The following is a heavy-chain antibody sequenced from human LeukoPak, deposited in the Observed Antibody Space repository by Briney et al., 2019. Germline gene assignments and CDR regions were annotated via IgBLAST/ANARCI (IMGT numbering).Heavy chain of an antibody. CDR1: GFPFSSYA. CDR2: INSNGDTT. V-gene: IGHV3-64D*06. CDR3: VKGRAMYYFGSGSYYNVGHGMDV. D-gene: IGHD3-10*01. J-gene: IGHJ6*02. Sequence: GGSLRLSCSASGFPFSSYAMHWVRQVPGKGLEYVSGINSNGDTTYYADSVKGRFTISRDNSKNTVYLQMSSLRAEDTAVYYCVKGRAMYYFGSGSYYNVGHGMDVWGQGTTVTVSS.